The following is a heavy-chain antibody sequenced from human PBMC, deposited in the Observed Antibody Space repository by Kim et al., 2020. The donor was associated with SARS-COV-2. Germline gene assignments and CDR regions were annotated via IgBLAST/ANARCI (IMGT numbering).Heavy chain of an antibody. CDR3: ARDRTRGYSGYTDAYGMDV. V-gene: IGHV6-1*01. Sequence: SQTLSLTCAISGDSVSSNSAAWNWIRQSPSRGLEWLGRTYYRSKWYNDYAVSVKSRITINPDTSKNQFSLQLNSVTPEDTAVYYCARDRTRGYSGYTDAYGMDVWGQGTTVTVSS. D-gene: IGHD5-12*01. CDR1: GDSVSSNSAA. J-gene: IGHJ6*02. CDR2: TYYRSKWYN.